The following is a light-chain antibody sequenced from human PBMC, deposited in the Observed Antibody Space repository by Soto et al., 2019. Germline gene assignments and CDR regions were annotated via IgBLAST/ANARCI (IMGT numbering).Light chain of an antibody. CDR2: SAS. CDR3: RQLKTYPYT. V-gene: IGKV1-9*01. CDR1: QDINKF. J-gene: IGKJ2*01. Sequence: IQLTQSPSSLSASVGDRVTLTCRASQDINKFLAWFQQTPGKAPKLLVYSASTLHSGVPSRSSGSGSGTDFALAISSLQPEDFATYYCRQLKTYPYTFGQGTRLDIK.